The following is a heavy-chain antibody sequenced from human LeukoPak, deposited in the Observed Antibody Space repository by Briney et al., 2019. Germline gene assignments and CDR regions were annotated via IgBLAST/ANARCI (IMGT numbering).Heavy chain of an antibody. Sequence: GASVKVSCKASGGTFSSYAISWVRQAPGQGLEWMGGIIPIFGTANYAQKFQGRVTITTDESTSTAYMELSSLRSEDTAVYYCARSRAAAAGVHFDYWGQGTLVTVSS. V-gene: IGHV1-69*05. CDR3: ARSRAAAAGVHFDY. CDR2: IIPIFGTA. CDR1: GGTFSSYA. J-gene: IGHJ4*02. D-gene: IGHD6-13*01.